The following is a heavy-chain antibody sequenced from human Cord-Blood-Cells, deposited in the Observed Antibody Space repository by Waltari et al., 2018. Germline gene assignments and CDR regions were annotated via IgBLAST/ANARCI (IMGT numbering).Heavy chain of an antibody. D-gene: IGHD6-13*01. CDR1: GGSISSSSYY. Sequence: QLQLQESGPGLVKPSETLSLTCTVSGGSISSSSYYWGWIRQPPGKGLEWIGSIYYSGSTYYNPSLKSRVTISVDTSKNQFSLKLSSVTAADTAVYYCARLHIAAVIYGMDVWGQGTTVTVSS. CDR3: ARLHIAAVIYGMDV. J-gene: IGHJ6*02. V-gene: IGHV4-39*01. CDR2: IYYSGST.